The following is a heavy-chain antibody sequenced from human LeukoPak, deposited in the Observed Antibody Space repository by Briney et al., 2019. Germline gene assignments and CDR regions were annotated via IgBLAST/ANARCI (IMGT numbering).Heavy chain of an antibody. CDR2: IWYDGSNK. Sequence: GRSLRLSCAASGFTFSSYGMHWVRQAPGKRLEWVAVIWYDGSNKYYADSVKGRFTISRDNSKNTLYLQMNSLRAEDTAVYYCAKSLGSGYDPVNWFDPWGQGTLVTVSS. CDR3: AKSLGSGYDPVNWFDP. J-gene: IGHJ5*02. V-gene: IGHV3-33*06. CDR1: GFTFSSYG. D-gene: IGHD5-12*01.